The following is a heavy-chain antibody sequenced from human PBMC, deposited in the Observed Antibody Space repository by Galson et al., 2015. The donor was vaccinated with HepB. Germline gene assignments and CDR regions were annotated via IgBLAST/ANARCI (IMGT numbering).Heavy chain of an antibody. CDR3: ARGYGGIGFAFDI. CDR1: GGSISSSNW. V-gene: IGHV4-4*02. Sequence: LSLTCTVSGGSISSSNWWSRVRQAPGKGLEWIGEIYPSGSTNYNPSLKSRVTISVDKSKNQFSLNLSSVTAADTAAFYCARGYGGIGFAFDIWGQGTTVTVSS. D-gene: IGHD5-18*01. CDR2: IYPSGST. J-gene: IGHJ3*02.